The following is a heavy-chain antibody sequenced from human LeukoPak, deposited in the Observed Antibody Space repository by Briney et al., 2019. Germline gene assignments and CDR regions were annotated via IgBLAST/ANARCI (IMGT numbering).Heavy chain of an antibody. V-gene: IGHV3-9*01. CDR1: GFTFDDYG. CDR2: ISWNSGSI. D-gene: IGHD5-12*01. Sequence: GGSLRLSCAASGFTFDDYGMSWVRQAPGKGLEWVSGISWNSGSIGYADSVKGRFTISRDNAKNSLYLQMNSLRAEDTALYYCAKGSLPTIVANSFDPWGQGTLATVSS. CDR3: AKGSLPTIVANSFDP. J-gene: IGHJ5*02.